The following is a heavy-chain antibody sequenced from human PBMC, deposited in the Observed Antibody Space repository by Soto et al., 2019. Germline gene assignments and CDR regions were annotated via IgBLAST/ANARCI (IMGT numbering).Heavy chain of an antibody. CDR3: AKDPQAVACVDY. J-gene: IGHJ4*02. Sequence: EVQLLESGGGLVQPGGSLRLSCAASGFTFSSYAMSWVRQAPGKGLEWVSAISGSGGSTYYADSVKGRFTISRDNSKYSLYLRKHSLRAWDTAVYYCAKDPQAVACVDYWGQGTLVTVSS. D-gene: IGHD6-19*01. CDR2: ISGSGGST. CDR1: GFTFSSYA. V-gene: IGHV3-23*01.